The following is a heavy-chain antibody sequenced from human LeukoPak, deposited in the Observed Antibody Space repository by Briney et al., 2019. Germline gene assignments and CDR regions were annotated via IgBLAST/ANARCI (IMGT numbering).Heavy chain of an antibody. D-gene: IGHD4-11*01. J-gene: IGHJ6*03. CDR3: ARGDSQATCYCYYYLDG. CDR2: ISYGGSNK. Sequence: GRCLRLSCAASGFTLCIYATHWVRQAPAKGLEGVVVISYGGSNKYYADSAKVRFTISRDNSKNTLYLQMNSLRAEDTAVYYCARGDSQATCYCYYYLDGWGKRATVTVAS. CDR1: GFTLCIYA. V-gene: IGHV3-30-3*01.